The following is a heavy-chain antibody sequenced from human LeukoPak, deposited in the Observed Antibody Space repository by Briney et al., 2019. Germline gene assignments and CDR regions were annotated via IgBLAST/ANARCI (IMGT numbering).Heavy chain of an antibody. Sequence: SETLSLTRTVSGGSISSYYWSWLRQPAGKGLEWIGRIYTSGSTNYNPSLKSRVTMSVDTSKNQFSLKLSSVTAADTAVYYCARVAAAGNYYYYYMDVWGKGTTVTISS. CDR1: GGSISSYY. CDR3: ARVAAAGNYYYYYMDV. D-gene: IGHD6-13*01. V-gene: IGHV4-4*07. CDR2: IYTSGST. J-gene: IGHJ6*03.